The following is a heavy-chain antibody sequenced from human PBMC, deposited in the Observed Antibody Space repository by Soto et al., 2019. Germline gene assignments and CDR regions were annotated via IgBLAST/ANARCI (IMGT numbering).Heavy chain of an antibody. CDR1: GGSFSGYY. CDR3: ARGCSLYGELDY. Sequence: QVQLQQWGAGLLKPSETLSLTCAVYGGSFSGYYWSWIRQPPGKGLEWIGEINHSGSTNYNPSLKGRVTISVDTSKNQFSLQLSSVTAADTAVYYCARGCSLYGELDYWGQGTLVTVSS. J-gene: IGHJ4*02. CDR2: INHSGST. D-gene: IGHD4-17*01. V-gene: IGHV4-34*01.